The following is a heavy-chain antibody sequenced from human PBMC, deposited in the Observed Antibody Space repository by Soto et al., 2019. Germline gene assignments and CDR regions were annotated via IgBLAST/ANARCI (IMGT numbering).Heavy chain of an antibody. D-gene: IGHD2-15*01. CDR2: ISSGSSNI. J-gene: IGHJ4*02. CDR1: GFAFRSYN. Sequence: EVQLVESGGGLVKPGGSLTLSWGASGFAFRSYNMNWVRQAPGKGLEWVASISSGSSNIYYADSVKGRLTISRDNAKNSLYLQMDSLRADDSAVYYCASTTVVAATFDFWGQGTLVTVSS. V-gene: IGHV3-21*01. CDR3: ASTTVVAATFDF.